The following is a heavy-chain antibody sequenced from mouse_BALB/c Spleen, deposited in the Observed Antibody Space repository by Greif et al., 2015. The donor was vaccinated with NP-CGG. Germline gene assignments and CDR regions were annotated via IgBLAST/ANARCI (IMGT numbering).Heavy chain of an antibody. Sequence: EVMLVESGGGLVKPGGSLKLSCAASGFAFSSYDMSWVRQTPEKRLEWVAYISSGGGSTYYPDTVKGRFTISRGNAKNTLYLQMSSLKSEDTAMYYCARRYGSFAYWGQGTLVTVSA. J-gene: IGHJ3*01. D-gene: IGHD2-10*02. CDR1: GFAFSSYD. CDR3: ARRYGSFAY. V-gene: IGHV5-12-1*01. CDR2: ISSGGGST.